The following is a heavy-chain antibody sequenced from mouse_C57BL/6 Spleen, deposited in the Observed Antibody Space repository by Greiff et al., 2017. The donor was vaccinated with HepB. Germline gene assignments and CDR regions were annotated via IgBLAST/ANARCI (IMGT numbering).Heavy chain of an antibody. Sequence: VQLQQSGPELVKPGASVKISCKASGYSFTDYNMNWVKQSNGKSLEWIGVINPNYGTTSYNQKFKGKATLTVDQSTSTAYMQLNGLTTADSALYYCARDRFYYYASSYGDAMGYWGQGTSVTVAS. CDR1: GYSFTDYN. CDR2: INPNYGTT. V-gene: IGHV1-39*01. J-gene: IGHJ4*01. D-gene: IGHD1-1*01. CDR3: ARDRFYYYASSYGDAMGY.